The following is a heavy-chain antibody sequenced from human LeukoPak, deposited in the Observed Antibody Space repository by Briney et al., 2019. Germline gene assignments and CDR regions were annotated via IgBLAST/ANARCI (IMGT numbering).Heavy chain of an antibody. CDR1: GFTFSSYW. CDR2: INTDGSST. CDR3: ARARYGDYYYYMDV. D-gene: IGHD3-10*01. V-gene: IGHV3-74*01. Sequence: GSLRLSCAASGFTFSSYWMHWARQAPGKGLVWVSRINTDGSSTNYADSVKGRFTISRDNAKSSLYLQMNSLRAEDTAVYYCARARYGDYYYYMDVWGIGTTVTVSS. J-gene: IGHJ6*03.